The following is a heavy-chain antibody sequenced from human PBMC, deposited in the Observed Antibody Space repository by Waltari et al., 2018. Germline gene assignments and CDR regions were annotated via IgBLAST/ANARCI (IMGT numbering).Heavy chain of an antibody. CDR3: AKDRTGSKFDP. Sequence: EVQLLESGGCVVQPWGSLRLSCARSGFAFRRYAMSWVRQAPGKGLEWVSAIGGGGGSTYYADSVKGRFTISRDNSKNTLYLQMNSLRAEDTAVYYCAKDRTGSKFDPWGQGTLVTVSS. D-gene: IGHD3-10*01. CDR1: GFAFRRYA. J-gene: IGHJ5*02. V-gene: IGHV3-23*01. CDR2: IGGGGGST.